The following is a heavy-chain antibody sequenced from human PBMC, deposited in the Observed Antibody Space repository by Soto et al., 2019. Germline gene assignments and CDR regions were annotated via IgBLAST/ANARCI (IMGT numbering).Heavy chain of an antibody. J-gene: IGHJ4*02. CDR2: ISADNGNT. CDR3: ARDGRPSGWYLH. D-gene: IGHD6-19*01. Sequence: ASVKVSCKASGYTFTSYGLSWVRQAPGQGLEWMGWISADNGNTNYAQKLQGRVTMTTDTSTSTAYMELRSLTSDDTAVYYCARDGRPSGWYLHGGQEILFPASS. V-gene: IGHV1-18*01. CDR1: GYTFTSYG.